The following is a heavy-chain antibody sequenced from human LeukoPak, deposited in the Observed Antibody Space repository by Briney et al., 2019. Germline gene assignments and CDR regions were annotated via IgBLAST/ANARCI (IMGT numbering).Heavy chain of an antibody. V-gene: IGHV1-46*01. CDR1: GNTLSNNY. J-gene: IGHJ4*02. D-gene: IGHD3-10*01. Sequence: ASVKVSCKSSGNTLSNNYMHWVRQAPGQGLEWMGVINLSSGTTIFAHNFQGRVTMTRDTSTGTVFMELSSLRSDDTAVYYCARDLPTGYGSKAYWGQGTLVTVSS. CDR2: INLSSGTT. CDR3: ARDLPTGYGSKAY.